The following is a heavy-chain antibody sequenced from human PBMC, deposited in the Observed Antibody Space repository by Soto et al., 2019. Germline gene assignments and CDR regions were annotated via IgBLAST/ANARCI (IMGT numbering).Heavy chain of an antibody. CDR3: ARDYWYHDYYYYGMDV. D-gene: IGHD2-2*01. CDR1: GYTFTSYG. J-gene: IGHJ6*02. V-gene: IGHV1-18*01. Sequence: ASVKVSCKASGYTFTSYGISWVRQAPGQGLEWMGWISAYNGNTNYAQKLQGRVTMTRDTSTSTVYMELSSLRSEDTAVYYCARDYWYHDYYYYGMDVWGQGTTVTVSS. CDR2: ISAYNGNT.